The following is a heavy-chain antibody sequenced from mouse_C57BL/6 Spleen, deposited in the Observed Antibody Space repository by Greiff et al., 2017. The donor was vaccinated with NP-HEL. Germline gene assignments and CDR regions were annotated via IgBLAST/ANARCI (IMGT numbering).Heavy chain of an antibody. CDR3: ARADYGSSPYFDY. Sequence: EVKLVESEGGLVQPGSSMKLSCTASGFTFSDYYMAWVRQVPEKGLEWVANINYDGSSTYYLDSLKSRFIISRDNAKNILYLQLSSLTSEDTATYYCARADYGSSPYFDYWGQGTTLTVSS. J-gene: IGHJ2*01. D-gene: IGHD1-1*01. CDR1: GFTFSDYY. V-gene: IGHV5-16*01. CDR2: INYDGSST.